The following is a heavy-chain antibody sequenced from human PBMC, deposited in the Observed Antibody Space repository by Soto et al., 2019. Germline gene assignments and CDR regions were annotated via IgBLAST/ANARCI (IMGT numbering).Heavy chain of an antibody. CDR3: ARDLGFCSSTSCYVAAFDI. J-gene: IGHJ3*02. D-gene: IGHD2-2*01. CDR2: ISSSGNTI. V-gene: IGHV3-11*01. Sequence: GGSLRLSCAASGFTFSDYYMSWIRQAPGKGLECVSYISSSGNTIYYADSVKGRFTISRDNSKNSLYLQMNSLRAEDTAVYYCARDLGFCSSTSCYVAAFDIWGQGTMVTV. CDR1: GFTFSDYY.